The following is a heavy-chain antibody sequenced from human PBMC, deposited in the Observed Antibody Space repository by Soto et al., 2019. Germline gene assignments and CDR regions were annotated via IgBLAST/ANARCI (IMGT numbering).Heavy chain of an antibody. V-gene: IGHV3-11*01. CDR2: ISGNGEII. D-gene: IGHD4-17*01. CDR1: GFTFSDYY. J-gene: IGHJ4*02. Sequence: GGSLRLSCAASGFTFSDYYIHWIRRAPGKGLEWISYISGNGEIIQYAASARGRFTISRDNVENSVYLEMDSLRAEDTALYYCARDVDADFRTDFDYWGRGTLVTVSS. CDR3: ARDVDADFRTDFDY.